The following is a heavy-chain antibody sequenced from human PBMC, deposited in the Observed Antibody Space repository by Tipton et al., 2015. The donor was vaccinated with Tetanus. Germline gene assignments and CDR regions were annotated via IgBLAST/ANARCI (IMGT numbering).Heavy chain of an antibody. Sequence: GLVKPSETLSLTCAVYGGSFSGYYWSWIRQPPGKGLEWIGEINHSGSTNYNPSLKSRVTISVDTPKNHFSLKLSSVTAADTAVYYCARPSSRLWLVSGFDLWGRGTLVTVSS. D-gene: IGHD6-19*01. J-gene: IGHJ2*01. V-gene: IGHV4-34*01. CDR1: GGSFSGYY. CDR3: ARPSSRLWLVSGFDL. CDR2: INHSGST.